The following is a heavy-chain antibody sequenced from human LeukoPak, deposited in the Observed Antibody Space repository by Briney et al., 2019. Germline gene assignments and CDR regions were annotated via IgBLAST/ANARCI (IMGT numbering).Heavy chain of an antibody. V-gene: IGHV5-51*01. CDR2: IYPGDSDT. CDR1: GYRFTSYW. CDR3: ARHHDSSLNPFDP. J-gene: IGHJ5*02. Sequence: KCGESLKISCKGSGYRFTSYWIGWVRQMPGKGLEWMGIIYPGDSDTRYSPSFQGQVTISADKSISTAYLQWSSLKASDTAMYYCARHHDSSLNPFDPWGQGTLVTVSS. D-gene: IGHD3-22*01.